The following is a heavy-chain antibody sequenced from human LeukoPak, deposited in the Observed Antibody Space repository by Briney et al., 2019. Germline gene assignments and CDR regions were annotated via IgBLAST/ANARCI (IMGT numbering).Heavy chain of an antibody. CDR2: IYSGGST. CDR1: GFTVSSNY. V-gene: IGHV3-53*01. Sequence: GGSLRLSCAASGFTVSSNYMSWVRQAPGKGLEWVSVIYSGGSTYYADSVKGRLTISRDNSKNTLYLQMNSLRAEDTAVYYCAREGGGYSSSWDRPGAGYFDYWGQGTLATVSS. CDR3: AREGGGYSSSWDRPGAGYFDY. J-gene: IGHJ4*02. D-gene: IGHD6-13*01.